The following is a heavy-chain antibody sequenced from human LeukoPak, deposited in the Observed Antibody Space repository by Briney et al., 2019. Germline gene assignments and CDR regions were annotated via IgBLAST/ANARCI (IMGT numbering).Heavy chain of an antibody. D-gene: IGHD1-26*01. J-gene: IGHJ6*03. V-gene: IGHV4-61*02. Sequence: PSETLSLTCTVSGGSISSGSYYWSWIRQPAGKGLEWIGRIYTSGSTNYNPSLKSRVTISVDTSKNQFSLKLSSVTAADTAVYYCARDLYYYGWYMDVWGKGTTVTVSS. CDR3: ARDLYYYGWYMDV. CDR1: GGSISSGSYY. CDR2: IYTSGST.